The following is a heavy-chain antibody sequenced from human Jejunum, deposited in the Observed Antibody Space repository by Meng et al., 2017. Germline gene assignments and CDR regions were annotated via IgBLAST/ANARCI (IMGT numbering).Heavy chain of an antibody. D-gene: IGHD3-22*01. Sequence: VQLLPSVPGLGKPPQTPSLTCAISGDSVSSNSAAWNWIRQSPSRGLEWLGRTYYRSKWYSDYAVAVKSRITINTDTSKNQLSLQLNSVTPEDTAVYYCARDESRLLRSWGQGTLVTVSS. CDR2: TYYRSKWYS. CDR1: GDSVSSNSAA. V-gene: IGHV6-1*01. J-gene: IGHJ5*02. CDR3: ARDESRLLRS.